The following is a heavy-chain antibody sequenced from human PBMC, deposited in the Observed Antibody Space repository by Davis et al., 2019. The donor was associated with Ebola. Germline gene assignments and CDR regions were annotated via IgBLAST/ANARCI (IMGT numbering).Heavy chain of an antibody. CDR2: IYPGDSDT. D-gene: IGHD1-7*01. CDR3: ARQGELPLHSRYYYGMDV. J-gene: IGHJ6*02. V-gene: IGHV5-51*01. Sequence: GESLKISCKGSGYSFTSYWIGWVRQMPGKGLEWMGIIYPGDSDTRYSPSFQGQVTISADKSISTAYLQWSSLKASDTAMYYCARQGELPLHSRYYYGMDVWGQGTTITVSS. CDR1: GYSFTSYW.